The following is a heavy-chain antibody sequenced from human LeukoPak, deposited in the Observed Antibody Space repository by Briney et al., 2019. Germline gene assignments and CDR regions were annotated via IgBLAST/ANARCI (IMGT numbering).Heavy chain of an antibody. D-gene: IGHD2-2*01. J-gene: IGHJ4*02. CDR1: GYTFTDYY. Sequence: ASVKVSCKASGYTFTDYYMHWVRQAPGQGFEWMGWINPNDGDTNCAQKFQGRVTMTRDTSISTAHMEVSRLRSDDTAVYYCARANFLYRSSTTCLFDYWGQGTLVTVSS. CDR3: ARANFLYRSSTTCLFDY. CDR2: INPNDGDT. V-gene: IGHV1-2*02.